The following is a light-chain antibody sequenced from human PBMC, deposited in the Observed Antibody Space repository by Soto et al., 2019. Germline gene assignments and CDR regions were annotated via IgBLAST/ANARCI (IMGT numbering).Light chain of an antibody. CDR1: SSDVGGYNY. V-gene: IGLV2-14*01. CDR3: SSYTNSRSRV. J-gene: IGLJ3*02. Sequence: QSALTQPASVSGSPRRSITISCTGTSSDVGGYNYVSWYQQHPGNAPKLMIYEVSHRPSGVSNRFSGSKSGNTASLTISGLQAEDEADYYCSSYTNSRSRVFGGGTKLTVL. CDR2: EVS.